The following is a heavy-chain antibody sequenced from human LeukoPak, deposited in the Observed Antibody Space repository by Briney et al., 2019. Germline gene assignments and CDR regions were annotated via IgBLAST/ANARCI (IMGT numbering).Heavy chain of an antibody. J-gene: IGHJ4*02. CDR1: GGSFSGYY. D-gene: IGHD2-2*01. CDR2: INHSGST. V-gene: IGHV4-34*01. Sequence: PSETLSLTCAVYGGSFSGYYWSWIRQPPGKGLEWIGEINHSGSTNYNPSLKSRVTISVDTSKNQFSLKLSSVTAADTAVYYCARVGLRYQLLGSSVRQNLFDYWGQGTLVTVSS. CDR3: ARVGLRYQLLGSSVRQNLFDY.